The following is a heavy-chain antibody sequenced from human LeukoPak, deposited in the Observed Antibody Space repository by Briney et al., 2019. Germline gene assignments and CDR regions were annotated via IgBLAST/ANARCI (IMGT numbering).Heavy chain of an antibody. V-gene: IGHV3-23*01. J-gene: IGHJ4*02. CDR3: AKGQETESRLDS. CDR2: IRHSDGNT. Sequence: GGSLRLSCAASGFTFNIYTMYWVRQAPGKGLEWVSGIRHSDGNTYYADSVKGRFTISSDKFKNILFLQMNSLRAEDTALYYCAKGQETESRLDSWGQGTLVTVSS. D-gene: IGHD1-1*01. CDR1: GFTFNIYT.